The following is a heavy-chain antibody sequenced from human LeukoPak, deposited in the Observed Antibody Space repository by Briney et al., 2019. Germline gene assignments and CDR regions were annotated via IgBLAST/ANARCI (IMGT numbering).Heavy chain of an antibody. Sequence: GGSLRLSCAASGLIFSSYEMNWVRQAPGKGLEWVSYISSSGSSIYYADSVKGRFTISRDNAKNSLCLQMNSLRAEDTAVYYCARDMEPDAFDIWGQGTMVTVSS. V-gene: IGHV3-48*03. D-gene: IGHD1-26*01. CDR3: ARDMEPDAFDI. CDR2: ISSSGSSI. J-gene: IGHJ3*02. CDR1: GLIFSSYE.